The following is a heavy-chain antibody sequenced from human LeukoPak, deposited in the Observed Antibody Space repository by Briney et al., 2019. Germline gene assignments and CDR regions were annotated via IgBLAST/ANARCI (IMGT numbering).Heavy chain of an antibody. CDR1: GGSISSYY. V-gene: IGHV4-59*08. CDR3: ARHDPSRSGWYGYFDY. Sequence: SETLSLTCTVSGGSISSYYWSWIRQPPGRGLEWIGYIYYRGSTNYNPSLKSRVTISVDTSKSQFSLKLSSVTAADTAVYYCARHDPSRSGWYGYFDYWGQGTLVTVSS. J-gene: IGHJ4*02. CDR2: IYYRGST. D-gene: IGHD6-19*01.